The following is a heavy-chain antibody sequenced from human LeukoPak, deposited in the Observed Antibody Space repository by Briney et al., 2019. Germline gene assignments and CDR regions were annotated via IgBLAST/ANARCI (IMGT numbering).Heavy chain of an antibody. D-gene: IGHD3-3*01. CDR3: ARDPILRFSTTNWFDP. Sequence: ASVKVSCKASGYTFTSYGISWVRQAPGQGLEWMGWISAYNGNTNYAQKLQGRVTMTTDTSTSTAYMELRSLRSDDTAVYYCARDPILRFSTTNWFDPWGQGTLVTVSS. V-gene: IGHV1-18*01. CDR2: ISAYNGNT. CDR1: GYTFTSYG. J-gene: IGHJ5*02.